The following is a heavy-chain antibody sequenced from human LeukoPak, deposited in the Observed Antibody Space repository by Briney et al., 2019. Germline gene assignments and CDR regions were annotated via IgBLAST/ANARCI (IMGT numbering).Heavy chain of an antibody. CDR2: IIPIFGTA. Sequence: ASVKVSCKASGGTFSSYAISWVRQAPGQGLEWMGGIIPIFGTANYAQKFQGRVTITADESTSTAYMELSSLRSEDTAVYYCAREGDYYGSGSYYNVWFDPWGQGTLVTVSS. D-gene: IGHD3-10*01. J-gene: IGHJ5*02. CDR1: GGTFSSYA. V-gene: IGHV1-69*13. CDR3: AREGDYYGSGSYYNVWFDP.